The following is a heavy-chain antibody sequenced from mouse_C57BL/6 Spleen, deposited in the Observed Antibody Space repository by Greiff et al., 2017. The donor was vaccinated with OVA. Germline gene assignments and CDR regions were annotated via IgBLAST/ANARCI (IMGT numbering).Heavy chain of an antibody. D-gene: IGHD3-1*01. V-gene: IGHV2-5*01. CDR3: AKTGGPRGYFDY. CDR2: IWSGGST. Sequence: VQLQESGPGLVQPSQSLSITCTVSGFSLTSYGVHWVRQSPGKGLEWLGVIWSGGSTDYNAAFMSRLSITKDNTKSQVFFKMNCRPADDTAIYFGAKTGGPRGYFDYWGQGTTLTVSS. CDR1: GFSLTSYG. J-gene: IGHJ2*01.